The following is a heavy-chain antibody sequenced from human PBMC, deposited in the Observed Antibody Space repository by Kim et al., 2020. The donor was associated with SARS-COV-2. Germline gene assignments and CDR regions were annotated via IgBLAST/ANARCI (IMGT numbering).Heavy chain of an antibody. D-gene: IGHD6-13*01. Sequence: YYPGSVKGRFTISRENAKNSLYLQMNSLRAGDTAVYYCARADYGQQLPDYWGQGTLVTVSS. J-gene: IGHJ4*02. V-gene: IGHV3-13*01. CDR3: ARADYGQQLPDY.